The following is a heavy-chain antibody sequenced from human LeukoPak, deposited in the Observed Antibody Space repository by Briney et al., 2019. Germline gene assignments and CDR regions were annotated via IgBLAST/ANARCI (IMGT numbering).Heavy chain of an antibody. CDR3: ARVSIQLERPARFDP. D-gene: IGHD1-1*01. V-gene: IGHV4-31*03. CDR2: IYYSGST. Sequence: SQTLSLTCTVSGGSISSGAYYWSRIRQHPGKGLEWIGYIYYSGSTYYNPSLKSRVTISVDTSNNQLSLRLSSVTAADTAVYYCARVSIQLERPARFDPWGQGTLVTVSS. CDR1: GGSISSGAYY. J-gene: IGHJ5*02.